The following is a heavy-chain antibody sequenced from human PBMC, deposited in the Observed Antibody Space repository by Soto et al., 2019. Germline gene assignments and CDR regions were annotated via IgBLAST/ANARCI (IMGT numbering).Heavy chain of an antibody. V-gene: IGHV3-7*01. CDR1: RFTFTSSW. D-gene: IGHD1-20*01. CDR3: AGIQNNWFDP. J-gene: IGHJ5*02. Sequence: EVQLVWSGGGLVQPGGALRLSCAASRFTFTSSWMSWVRQAPGKGLEWVANIKQDGNEAYYLDSVKGRFTISRDNAWTSLYLQMNSLSADDTAVYYCAGIQNNWFDPWGQGTLVTVAS. CDR2: IKQDGNEA.